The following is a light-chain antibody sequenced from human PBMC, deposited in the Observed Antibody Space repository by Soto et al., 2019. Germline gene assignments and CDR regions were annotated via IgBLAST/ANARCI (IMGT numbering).Light chain of an antibody. Sequence: DLPMTQSPSSVSASVGDRVTITCRTSQGISSWLAWYQQKPGKAPRLLIYAASSLQSGVPSRFSGRGDGTDYTLTNSSLQPKDVETYPCLPASTFPLTFGGGTKVAIK. V-gene: IGKV1-12*01. CDR1: QGISSW. CDR3: LPASTFPLT. J-gene: IGKJ4*01. CDR2: AAS.